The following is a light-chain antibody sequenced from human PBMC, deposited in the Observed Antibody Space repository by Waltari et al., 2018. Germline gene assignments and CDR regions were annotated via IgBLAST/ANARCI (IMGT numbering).Light chain of an antibody. Sequence: QSGLTQPASVSGSPGQSTTISCTGTSSDVGNYNLVSWYQQYPGKAPKLMVYEVTKRASGVSDRFSGSKSGNTASLTIYGLQSEDEADYYCCSYAGFGIYVFGTGTKVTVL. CDR3: CSYAGFGIYV. V-gene: IGLV2-23*02. J-gene: IGLJ1*01. CDR1: SSDVGNYNL. CDR2: EVT.